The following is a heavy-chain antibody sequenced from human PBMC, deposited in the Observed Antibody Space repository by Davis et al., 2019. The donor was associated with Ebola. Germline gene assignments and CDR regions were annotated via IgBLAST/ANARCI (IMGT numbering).Heavy chain of an antibody. Sequence: GGSLRLSCAFSGFTFSTNYGLNWVRQAPGKGLDWVADISGPGAPYYADSVKGRFTISRDNSKNTLYLEMNSLTAEDTAVYYCARDHPSSSWYYWGQGTLVTVSS. CDR2: ISGPGAP. J-gene: IGHJ4*02. V-gene: IGHV3-23*01. CDR1: GFTFSTNYG. CDR3: ARDHPSSSWYY. D-gene: IGHD6-13*01.